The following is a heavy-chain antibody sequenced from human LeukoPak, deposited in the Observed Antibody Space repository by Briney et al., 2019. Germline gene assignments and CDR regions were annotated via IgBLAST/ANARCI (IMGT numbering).Heavy chain of an antibody. CDR3: ARELVGATTDP. CDR2: IYYSGST. J-gene: IGHJ4*02. CDR1: GGSISSYY. Sequence: SETLSLTCTVSGGSISSYYWSWIRQPPGKGLEWIGYIYYSGSTNYNPSLKSRVTISVDTSKNQFSLKLSSVTAADTAVYYCARELVGATTDPWGQGTLVTVSS. V-gene: IGHV4-59*12. D-gene: IGHD1-26*01.